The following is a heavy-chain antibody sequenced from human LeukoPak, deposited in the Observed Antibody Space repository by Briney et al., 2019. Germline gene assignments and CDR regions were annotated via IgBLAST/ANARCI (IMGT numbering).Heavy chain of an antibody. CDR1: GGSISSYY. V-gene: IGHV4-59*01. D-gene: IGHD2-2*02. J-gene: IGHJ5*02. CDR3: ARECSSTSCYTGRGAGNWFDP. Sequence: SETLYLTCTVSGGSISSYYWSWIRQPPGKGLEWIGYIYYSGSTNYNPSLKSRVTISVDTSKNQFSLKLSSVTAADTAVYYCARECSSTSCYTGRGAGNWFDPWGQGTLVTVSS. CDR2: IYYSGST.